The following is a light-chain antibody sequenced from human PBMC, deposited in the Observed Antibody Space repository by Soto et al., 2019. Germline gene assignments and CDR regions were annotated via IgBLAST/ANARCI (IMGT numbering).Light chain of an antibody. CDR3: AAWADSLNGVV. CDR1: SSNVGSNT. Sequence: QSVLTQPPSASGTPGQRVTISCSGRSSNVGSNTINWYQQLPGTAPKLLIYSNNQRPSGVPDRFSGSKSDTSASLAISGLQSEDEADYYCAAWADSLNGVVFGGGTKLTVL. J-gene: IGLJ2*01. CDR2: SNN. V-gene: IGLV1-44*01.